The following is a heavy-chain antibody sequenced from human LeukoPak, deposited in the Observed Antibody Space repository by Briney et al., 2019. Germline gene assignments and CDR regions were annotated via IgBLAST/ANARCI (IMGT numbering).Heavy chain of an antibody. CDR1: GYSFSRNM. CDR2: ILPGGSES. CDR3: MRAHGY. Sequence: GGSLRLSCVVSGYSFSRNMMTWVRQAPGKGLEWRATILPGGSESYRVGSLKGRFTISRDNAKNSLYLQINSLRAEDTAVYYCMRAHGYWGQGPLVPVSS. V-gene: IGHV3-7*01. J-gene: IGHJ4*02.